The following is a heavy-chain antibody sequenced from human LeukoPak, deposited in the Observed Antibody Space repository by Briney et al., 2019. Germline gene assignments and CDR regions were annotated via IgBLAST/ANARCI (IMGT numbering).Heavy chain of an antibody. CDR3: ARVRDILTGYYAFDY. D-gene: IGHD3-9*01. CDR1: GFTFSSYA. J-gene: IGHJ4*02. Sequence: LRLSCAASGFTFSSYAMSWVRQPPGKGLEWIGYIYYSGSTYYNPSLKSRVTISVDTSKNQFSLKLSSVTAADTAVYYCARVRDILTGYYAFDYWGQGTLVTVSS. CDR2: IYYSGST. V-gene: IGHV4-30-4*01.